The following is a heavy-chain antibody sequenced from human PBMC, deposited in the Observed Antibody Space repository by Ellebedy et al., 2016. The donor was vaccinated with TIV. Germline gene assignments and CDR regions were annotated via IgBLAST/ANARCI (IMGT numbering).Heavy chain of an antibody. CDR3: ARAAVTTNPYYYYYGMDV. CDR2: IGTAGDT. J-gene: IGHJ6*02. CDR1: GFTFSSYD. D-gene: IGHD4-17*01. Sequence: GESLKISCAASGFTFSSYDMHWVRQATGKGLEWVSAIGTAGDTYYPGSVKGRFTISRENAKNSLYLQMNSLRAGDTAVYYCARAAVTTNPYYYYYGMDVWGQGTTVTVSS. V-gene: IGHV3-13*01.